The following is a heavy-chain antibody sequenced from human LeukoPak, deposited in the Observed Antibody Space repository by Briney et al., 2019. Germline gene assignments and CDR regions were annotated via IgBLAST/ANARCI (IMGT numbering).Heavy chain of an antibody. V-gene: IGHV3-48*02. CDR3: ARVLTDSRGWYHFDY. Sequence: GGSLRLSCAASGFTFSSYSMNWVRQAPGKGLEWVSYISSSSSTTYYADSVEGRCTISRDNAKKSLYLQMNSLRDEDTAVYYCARVLTDSRGWYHFDYWGQGTLVTVSS. D-gene: IGHD6-19*01. CDR2: ISSSSSTT. J-gene: IGHJ4*02. CDR1: GFTFSSYS.